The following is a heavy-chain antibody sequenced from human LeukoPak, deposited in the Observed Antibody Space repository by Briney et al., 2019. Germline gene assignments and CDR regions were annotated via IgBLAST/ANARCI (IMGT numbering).Heavy chain of an antibody. CDR1: GFTFSSYA. CDR3: ARAPPNDWDSSGYYSSFDY. Sequence: GGSLRLSCAASGFTFSSYAMSWVRQAPGKGLEWVSAISGSGGSTYYADSVKGRFTISRDTSKNTLYLQMNSLRGEDTALYYCARAPPNDWDSSGYYSSFDYWGQGTLVTVSS. CDR2: ISGSGGST. D-gene: IGHD3-22*01. V-gene: IGHV3-23*01. J-gene: IGHJ4*02.